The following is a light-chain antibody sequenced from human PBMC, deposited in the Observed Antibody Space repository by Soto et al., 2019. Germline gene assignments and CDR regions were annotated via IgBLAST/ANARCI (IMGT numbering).Light chain of an antibody. CDR3: QNHNNAPPT. Sequence: DIQMTQSPSSLSASVGDRVTITCRASQGIGNYLAWYQQKSGKVPKLLIYAASTLQSGVPSRFSGSRSGTDFTPTISSQQHEDLATYCCQNHNNAPPTFGQRTKLEIQ. J-gene: IGKJ1*01. CDR2: AAS. V-gene: IGKV1-27*01. CDR1: QGIGNY.